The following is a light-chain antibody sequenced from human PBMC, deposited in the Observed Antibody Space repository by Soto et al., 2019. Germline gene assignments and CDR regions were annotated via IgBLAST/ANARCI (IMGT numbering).Light chain of an antibody. Sequence: QSVLTQPPSVSGAPGQRVTISCTGSSSNIGAGYDVNWYQQLPETAPKLLIFGDSNRPSGVPDRFSGSKSGTSASLVITGLQAEDEAEYYCQSSENGLSGSDVFGTGTKVTVL. V-gene: IGLV1-40*01. J-gene: IGLJ1*01. CDR1: SSNIGAGYD. CDR2: GDS. CDR3: QSSENGLSGSDV.